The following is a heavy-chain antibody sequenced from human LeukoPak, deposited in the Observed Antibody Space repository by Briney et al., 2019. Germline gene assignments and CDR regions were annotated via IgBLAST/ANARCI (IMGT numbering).Heavy chain of an antibody. Sequence: PSETLSLTCAVYGGSFRGYYWSWIRQPPGKGVEWIGEINHSGSTNYNPSLKSRVTISVDTSKNQFSLKLSSVTAADTAVYYCASRGGGRRFDYWGQGTLVTVSS. D-gene: IGHD3-16*01. J-gene: IGHJ4*02. CDR3: ASRGGGRRFDY. V-gene: IGHV4-34*01. CDR2: INHSGST. CDR1: GGSFRGYY.